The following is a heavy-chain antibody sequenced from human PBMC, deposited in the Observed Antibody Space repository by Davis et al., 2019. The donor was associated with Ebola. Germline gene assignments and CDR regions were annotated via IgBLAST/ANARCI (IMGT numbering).Heavy chain of an antibody. J-gene: IGHJ6*02. D-gene: IGHD3-16*02. CDR1: GGSVSSGSYY. V-gene: IGHV4-61*01. Sequence: SETLSLTCSVSGGSVSSGSYYWNWIRQTPGEGLEWIGYIDTTGSTNYNPYLGSRLSMSKDTSKNQFSLKLRSVTAADTAVYYCAGGRFEFGGVIGQNGMDVWGQGATVIVSS. CDR3: AGGRFEFGGVIGQNGMDV. CDR2: IDTTGST.